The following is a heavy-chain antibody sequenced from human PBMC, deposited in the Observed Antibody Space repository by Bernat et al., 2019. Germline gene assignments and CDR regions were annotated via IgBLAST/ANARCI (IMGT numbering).Heavy chain of an antibody. CDR1: GFTFSSYG. CDR2: ISYDGSNK. V-gene: IGHV3-30*03. CDR3: AREYGMDV. Sequence: QVQLVESGGGVVQPGRSLRLSCAASGFTFSSYGMHWVRQAPGKGLEWAAIISYDGSNKYYADSVKGRFTISRDNSKNTLYLQMNSLRAEDTAVYYCAREYGMDVWGQGTTVTVSS. J-gene: IGHJ6*02.